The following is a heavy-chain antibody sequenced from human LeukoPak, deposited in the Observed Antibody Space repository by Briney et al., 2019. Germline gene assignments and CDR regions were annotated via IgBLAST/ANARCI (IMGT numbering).Heavy chain of an antibody. CDR2: ISGSGGST. D-gene: IGHD2-2*01. V-gene: IGHV3-23*01. J-gene: IGHJ4*02. CDR1: GFTFSSYA. Sequence: PGGSLRLSCAASGFTFSSYAMSWVRQAPGKGLEWVSAISGSGGSTYYADSVKGRFTISRDNSKNTLYLQMNSLRAEDTAVYYCARLQFRHCSRTSCANEFDYWGQGTLVTVSS. CDR3: ARLQFRHCSRTSCANEFDY.